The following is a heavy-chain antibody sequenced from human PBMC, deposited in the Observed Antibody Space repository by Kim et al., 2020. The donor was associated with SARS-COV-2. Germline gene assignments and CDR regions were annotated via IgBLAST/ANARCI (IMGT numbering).Heavy chain of an antibody. V-gene: IGHV3-21*01. CDR1: GFTFSSYS. D-gene: IGHD6-13*01. J-gene: IGHJ4*02. CDR2: ISSSSSYI. Sequence: GGSLRLSCAASGFTFSSYSMNWVRQAPGKGLEWVSSISSSSSYIYYADSVKGRFTISRDNAKNSLYLQMNSLRAEDTAVYYCAGGKEYSSSWYWSPKAFDYWGQGTLVTVSS. CDR3: AGGKEYSSSWYWSPKAFDY.